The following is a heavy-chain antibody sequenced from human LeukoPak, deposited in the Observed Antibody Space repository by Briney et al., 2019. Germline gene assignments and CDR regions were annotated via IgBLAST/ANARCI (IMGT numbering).Heavy chain of an antibody. D-gene: IGHD3-9*01. CDR2: IYYSGST. CDR3: ASGEHYDILTGYSYDAFDI. J-gene: IGHJ3*02. V-gene: IGHV4-39*01. CDR1: GGSIRSSSYY. Sequence: PSETLSLTCTVSGGSIRSSSYYWGWIRQPPGKGLEWIGSIYYSGSTYYNASLKSRGTISVDTSKNQFSLKLSSVTAADTAVYYCASGEHYDILTGYSYDAFDIWGQGTMVTVSS.